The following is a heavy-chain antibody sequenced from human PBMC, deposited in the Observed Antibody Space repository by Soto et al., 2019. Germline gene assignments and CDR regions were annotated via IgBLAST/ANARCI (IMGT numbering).Heavy chain of an antibody. Sequence: QVKLVESRGGVVQPGRSLSLSCAASGFSFRTFGMHWVRQAPGKGLEWVAVISYDGSNEFYADSVKGRFTISRDNSKNTVYLQMNSLRADDTAVYYCAKDRLGLRYFDWSLCCAWGQGTMVTVSS. J-gene: IGHJ3*01. CDR1: GFSFRTFG. D-gene: IGHD3-9*01. CDR3: AKDRLGLRYFDWSLCCA. CDR2: ISYDGSNE. V-gene: IGHV3-30*18.